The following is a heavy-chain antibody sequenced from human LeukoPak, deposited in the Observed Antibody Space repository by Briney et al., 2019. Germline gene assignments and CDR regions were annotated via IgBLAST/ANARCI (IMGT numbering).Heavy chain of an antibody. CDR1: GYSISSAYY. Sequence: SETLSLTCAVSGYSISSAYYWGWIRQPPGKGLEWIGSFYHSGSTYYNPSLKSRVTISVDTSKNQFSLKLSSVTAADTAVYYCARPRRYGYGYVDYWGQGTLVTVSS. D-gene: IGHD5-18*01. CDR3: ARPRRYGYGYVDY. J-gene: IGHJ4*02. V-gene: IGHV4-38-2*01. CDR2: FYHSGST.